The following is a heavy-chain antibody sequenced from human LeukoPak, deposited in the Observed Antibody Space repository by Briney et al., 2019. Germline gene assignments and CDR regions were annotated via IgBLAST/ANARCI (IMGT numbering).Heavy chain of an antibody. CDR1: GFTFSSYG. D-gene: IGHD4-11*01. CDR2: ISYDGSNR. V-gene: IGHV3-30*18. CDR3: ANDYSNYYSYGMDV. J-gene: IGHJ6*02. Sequence: GGSLRLSCVASGFTFSSYGMHWVRQAPGKGLEWVAVISYDGSNRDYADSLKGRFTISRDNSKNTLYLQMNSLRAGDTAVYYCANDYSNYYSYGMDVWGQGTTVTVSS.